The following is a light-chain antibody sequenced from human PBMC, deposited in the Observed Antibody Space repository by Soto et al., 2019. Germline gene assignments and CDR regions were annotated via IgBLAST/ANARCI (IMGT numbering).Light chain of an antibody. CDR1: QTVNSN. CDR2: GAS. Sequence: IVMTQSPATLSVSPGERATLSCRASQTVNSNLAWYQQKPGQAPRLLLYGASTRATGIPARFSGSGSGTEFTLTISSLQSEEFAVYYCQQYNNWPYTFGQGTKLEIK. J-gene: IGKJ2*01. V-gene: IGKV3-15*01. CDR3: QQYNNWPYT.